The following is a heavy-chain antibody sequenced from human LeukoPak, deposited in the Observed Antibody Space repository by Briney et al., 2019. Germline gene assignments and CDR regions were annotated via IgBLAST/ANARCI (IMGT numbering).Heavy chain of an antibody. V-gene: IGHV4-59*01. CDR1: GGSISSYY. D-gene: IGHD2-2*01. CDR3: ARGEYCSSTSCYLSNFYYYGMDV. J-gene: IGHJ6*02. Sequence: SETLSLTCTVSGGSISSYYWSWIRQPPGKGLEWIGYIYYSGSTNYNPSLKSRVTISVDTSKNQFSLKLSSVTAADTAVYYCARGEYCSSTSCYLSNFYYYGMDVWGQGTTVTVSS. CDR2: IYYSGST.